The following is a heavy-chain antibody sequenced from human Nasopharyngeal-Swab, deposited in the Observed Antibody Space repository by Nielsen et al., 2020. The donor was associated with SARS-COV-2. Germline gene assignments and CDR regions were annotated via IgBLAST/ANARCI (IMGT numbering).Heavy chain of an antibody. D-gene: IGHD1-7*01. Sequence: ASVKVSCKASGYTFTSYGISWVRQAPGQGLEWMGWISAYNGNTNYAQKLQGRVTMTTDTSTSTAYMELRSLRSEDTAVYYCARGPLTGTTGRSFYYFDYWGQGTLVTVSS. V-gene: IGHV1-18*04. J-gene: IGHJ4*02. CDR1: GYTFTSYG. CDR2: ISAYNGNT. CDR3: ARGPLTGTTGRSFYYFDY.